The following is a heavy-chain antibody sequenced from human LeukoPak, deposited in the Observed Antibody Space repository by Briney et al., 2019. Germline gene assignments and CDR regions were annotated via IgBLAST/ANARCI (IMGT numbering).Heavy chain of an antibody. CDR3: ARETTVTASIDY. CDR2: ISSSGGAI. CDR1: GFTFSSYG. Sequence: GGSLRLSCAASGFTFSSYGMHWVRQAPGKGLEWVSYISSSGGAIYYADSVKGRFTISRDNAKDSLYLQMNSLRDEDTAVYYCARETTVTASIDYWGQGTLVTVSS. V-gene: IGHV3-48*02. D-gene: IGHD4-17*01. J-gene: IGHJ4*02.